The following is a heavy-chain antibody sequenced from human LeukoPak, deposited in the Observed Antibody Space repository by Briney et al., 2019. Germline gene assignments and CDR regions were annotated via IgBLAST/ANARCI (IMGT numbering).Heavy chain of an antibody. J-gene: IGHJ5*02. CDR2: IYSSGSF. Sequence: SETLSLTCTVSGGSISSGDWWGWIRQPPGKGLEWIAYIYSSGSFYYNPSLKSRVTMSIDTSKNQFSLKLSSVAAVDTAVYYCAKTGAHVGGSRWVWFDPWGQGTLVTVSS. CDR3: AKTGAHVGGSRWVWFDP. CDR1: GGSISSGDW. D-gene: IGHD6-13*01. V-gene: IGHV4-28*05.